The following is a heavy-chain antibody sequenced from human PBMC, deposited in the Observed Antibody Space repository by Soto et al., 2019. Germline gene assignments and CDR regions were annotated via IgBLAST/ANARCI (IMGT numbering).Heavy chain of an antibody. D-gene: IGHD1-1*01. CDR1: GFTFSSYA. CDR2: ISYDGSNK. Sequence: QVQLVESGGGVVQPGRSLRLSCAASGFTFSSYAMHWVRQAPGKGLEWVAVISYDGSNKYYADSVKARFTISRDNSKNALYLQMNSLRAEHTAVYYCARDRLRYNWNDFPNYYYGMDVWGQGTTVTVSS. V-gene: IGHV3-30-3*01. CDR3: ARDRLRYNWNDFPNYYYGMDV. J-gene: IGHJ6*02.